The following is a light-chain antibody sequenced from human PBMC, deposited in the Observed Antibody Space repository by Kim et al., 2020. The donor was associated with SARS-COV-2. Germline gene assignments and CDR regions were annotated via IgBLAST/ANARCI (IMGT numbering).Light chain of an antibody. J-gene: IGLJ3*02. V-gene: IGLV6-57*03. CDR3: QSYDSTNHWV. CDR2: ADK. CDR1: SGSIASSY. Sequence: KTVTISSTRSSGSIASSYVQWYQQRPGSAPTTVIYADKQRPSGVPDRFSVSIDSSSNSASLTISGMRPEDEADYYCQSYDSTNHWVFGGGTKLTVL.